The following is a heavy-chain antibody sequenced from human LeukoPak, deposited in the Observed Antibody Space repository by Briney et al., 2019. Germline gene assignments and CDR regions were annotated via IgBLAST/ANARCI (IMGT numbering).Heavy chain of an antibody. J-gene: IGHJ4*02. D-gene: IGHD2-15*01. Sequence: PGGSLRLSCVASGFTFSSYTMSWVRQAPGKGLEWVSALNAGGGSTHYADSVRGRFTISRDNSKNTLYLQMNSLRAEDTAVYYCASSVRDRYCSGGSCYSPFDFWGQGNLVTVSS. CDR1: GFTFSSYT. CDR2: LNAGGGST. V-gene: IGHV3-23*01. CDR3: ASSVRDRYCSGGSCYSPFDF.